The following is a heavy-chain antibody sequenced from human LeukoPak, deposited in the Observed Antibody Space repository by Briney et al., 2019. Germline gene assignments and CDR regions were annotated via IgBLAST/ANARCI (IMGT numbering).Heavy chain of an antibody. CDR1: GFTFSSYS. V-gene: IGHV3-21*01. Sequence: GGPLRLSCAASGFTFSSYSMNWVRQAPGKGLERVSSISGSSSYINYADSVKGRFTISRDNAQNSLFLQLNSLGAEDTAVYYCARDPYSSGWYKDAFDIWGQGTMVTVSS. CDR3: ARDPYSSGWYKDAFDI. D-gene: IGHD6-19*01. J-gene: IGHJ3*02. CDR2: ISGSSSYI.